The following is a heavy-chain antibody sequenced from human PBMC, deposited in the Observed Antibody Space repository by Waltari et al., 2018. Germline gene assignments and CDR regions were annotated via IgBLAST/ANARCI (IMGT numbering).Heavy chain of an antibody. J-gene: IGHJ4*02. CDR3: AREAIAAAAIVFFYF. CDR1: GFTFSSYA. V-gene: IGHV3-23*01. Sequence: EVQLLESGGGLVQPGGSLRLSCAASGFTFSSYAMSWVRQAPGKGLEWVSAISGSTYYADHRKGRFTNSREHSKNTLYLQMNSLRAEDTAVYYCAREAIAAAAIVFFYFRGQGTLVTV. D-gene: IGHD6-13*01. CDR2: ISGST.